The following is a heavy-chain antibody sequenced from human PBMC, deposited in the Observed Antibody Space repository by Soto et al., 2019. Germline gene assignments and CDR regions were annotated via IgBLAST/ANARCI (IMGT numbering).Heavy chain of an antibody. CDR1: GGSISSGGYS. J-gene: IGHJ3*02. V-gene: IGHV4-30-2*01. Sequence: TLSLTCAVSGGSISSGGYSWSWIRQPPGKGLEWIGYIYHSGSTYYNPSLKSPVTISVDRSKNQFSLKLSSVTAADTAVYYCAREMGDFYAFDIWGQGTMVTVSS. CDR2: IYHSGST. D-gene: IGHD2-21*02. CDR3: AREMGDFYAFDI.